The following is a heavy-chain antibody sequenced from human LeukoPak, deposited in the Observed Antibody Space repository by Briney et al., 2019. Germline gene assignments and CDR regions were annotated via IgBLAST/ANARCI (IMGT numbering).Heavy chain of an antibody. CDR2: INPDGTST. J-gene: IGHJ4*02. CDR1: GFTFSVFW. Sequence: GGSLRLSGAASGFTFSVFWMQWLRPVPGKGLVWVARINPDGTSTTYADSVKGRFTISRDNAKNTMYLQMSSLGAEDMAVYYWARDQGGQLVHLDYWGQRTLVTVSS. D-gene: IGHD6-13*01. CDR3: ARDQGGQLVHLDY. V-gene: IGHV3-74*01.